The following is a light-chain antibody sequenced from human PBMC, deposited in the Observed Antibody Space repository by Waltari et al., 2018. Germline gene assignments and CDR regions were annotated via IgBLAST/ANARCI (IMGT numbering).Light chain of an antibody. CDR2: ATT. J-gene: IGLJ2*01. CDR3: QSYDSSLSGSV. V-gene: IGLV1-40*01. Sequence: QSVLTQPPSVSGAPGQRVTISCTGSRSNIGAGYDGHWYQQLPGTAPKRPIYATTNRPSGVPARVSGSKSGTSASLAITGLHEDDEADYYCQSYDSSLSGSVFGGGTKLTVL. CDR1: RSNIGAGYD.